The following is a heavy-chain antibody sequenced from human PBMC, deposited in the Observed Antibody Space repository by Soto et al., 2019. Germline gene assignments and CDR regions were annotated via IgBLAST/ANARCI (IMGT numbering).Heavy chain of an antibody. CDR3: AHSLYQPNSQSITIFGVVPTSFAY. CDR1: GFSLGTSGVG. J-gene: IGHJ4*02. Sequence: SGPTLVNPTQTLTLTCTFSGFSLGTSGVGVGWIRQPPGKALEWLALIYWDDDKRYSPSLKSRLTITKDTSKNQVVLTMTNMDPVDTATYYCAHSLYQPNSQSITIFGVVPTSFAYWGQGTLVTVSS. D-gene: IGHD3-3*01. V-gene: IGHV2-5*02. CDR2: IYWDDDK.